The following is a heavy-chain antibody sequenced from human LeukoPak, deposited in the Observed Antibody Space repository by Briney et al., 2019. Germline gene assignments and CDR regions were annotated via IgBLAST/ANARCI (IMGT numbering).Heavy chain of an antibody. CDR2: IKEDGGET. Sequence: QSGGSLRLSCVASGFVFSNYWMGWVRQAPGKGLEWVANIKEDGGETYYVDSVKGRFTVSRDNAKNSLDLQMNSLRDEDTAVYYCARRKEVQTTSDYWGQGTLVTVSS. CDR3: ARRKEVQTTSDY. J-gene: IGHJ4*02. D-gene: IGHD4/OR15-4a*01. CDR1: GFVFSNYW. V-gene: IGHV3-7*01.